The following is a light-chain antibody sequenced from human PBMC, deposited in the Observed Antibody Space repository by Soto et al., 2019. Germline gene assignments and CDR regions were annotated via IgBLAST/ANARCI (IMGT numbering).Light chain of an antibody. Sequence: QSVLTQPASVSGSPGQSITISCTGTSRDVGAYNYVSWYQQHPGKAPKLMIYDVSDRPSGVSNRFSGSKSGNTASMTISGLQAEDEADYHCSSYTNSRTLVFGGGTKVTVL. CDR1: SRDVGAYNY. V-gene: IGLV2-14*01. CDR3: SSYTNSRTLV. CDR2: DVS. J-gene: IGLJ2*01.